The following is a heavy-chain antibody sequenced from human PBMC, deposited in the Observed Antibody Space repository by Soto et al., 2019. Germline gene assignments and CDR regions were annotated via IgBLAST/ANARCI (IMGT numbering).Heavy chain of an antibody. J-gene: IGHJ5*02. CDR3: AHRATMTIFGLIIDNGIWFDP. D-gene: IGHD3-3*01. CDR2: IYWDGDK. CDR1: GFSLSTSGAA. Sequence: GSGPTLVNPTQTLTLTCTFSGFSLSTSGAAVGWVRQPPGRALEWLALIYWDGDKRYNASLGNRLTITKDTSMNQVVLTLTNVEPADTATYYCAHRATMTIFGLIIDNGIWFDPWGQGTRVTVSS. V-gene: IGHV2-5*02.